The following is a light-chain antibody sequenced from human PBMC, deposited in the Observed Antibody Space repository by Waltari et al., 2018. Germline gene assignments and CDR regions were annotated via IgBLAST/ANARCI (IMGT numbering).Light chain of an antibody. CDR1: SSNIGNNY. V-gene: IGLV1-51*02. J-gene: IGLJ7*01. CDR3: VTWDSSLSGAV. Sequence: QSVLTQPPSVSAAPGQRVTISCSGGSSNIGNNYVSWYRQFPGTAPTLLIYEDSARPTGLPRRFSGSKSGTSATLDITGLQAGDEADYYCVTWDSSLSGAVFGGGTHLTVL. CDR2: EDS.